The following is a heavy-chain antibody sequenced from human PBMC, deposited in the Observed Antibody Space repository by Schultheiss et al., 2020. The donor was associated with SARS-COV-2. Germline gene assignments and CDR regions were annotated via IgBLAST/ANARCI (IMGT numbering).Heavy chain of an antibody. D-gene: IGHD7-27*01. CDR1: GYSISSGYY. CDR3: ARHKRMEGLGTLWYFDY. Sequence: SETLSLTCTVSGYSISSGYYWGWIRQPPGKGLEWIGSIYYSGSTYYNPSLKSRVTISVDTSKNQFSLKLSSVTAADTAVYYCARHKRMEGLGTLWYFDYWGQGTLVTVSS. V-gene: IGHV4-38-2*02. J-gene: IGHJ4*02. CDR2: IYYSGST.